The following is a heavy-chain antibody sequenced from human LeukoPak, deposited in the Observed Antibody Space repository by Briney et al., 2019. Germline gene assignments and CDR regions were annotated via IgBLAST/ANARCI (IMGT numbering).Heavy chain of an antibody. D-gene: IGHD6-19*01. CDR2: INHSGST. Sequence: SETLSLTCAVYGGSFSGYYWSWIRQPPGKGLEWVGEINHSGSTNYNPSLKSRVTISVDTSKNQFSLKLSSVTAADTAVYYCARGLPYSSGWFYYYYYYGMDVWGQGTPATVSS. CDR3: ARGLPYSSGWFYYYYYYGMDV. J-gene: IGHJ6*02. V-gene: IGHV4-34*01. CDR1: GGSFSGYY.